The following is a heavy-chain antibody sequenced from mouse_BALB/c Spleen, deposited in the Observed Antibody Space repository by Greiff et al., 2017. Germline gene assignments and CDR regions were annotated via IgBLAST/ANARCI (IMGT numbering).Heavy chain of an antibody. J-gene: IGHJ2*01. Sequence: EVKLMESGGGLVQPGGSLKLSCAASGFTFSSYTMSWVRQTPEKRLEWVAYISNGGGSTYYPDTVKGRFTISRDNAKNTLYLQMSSLKSEDTAMYYCARHGSSYNGYYFDYWGQGTTLTVSS. D-gene: IGHD1-1*01. CDR1: GFTFSSYT. CDR3: ARHGSSYNGYYFDY. CDR2: ISNGGGST. V-gene: IGHV5-12-2*01.